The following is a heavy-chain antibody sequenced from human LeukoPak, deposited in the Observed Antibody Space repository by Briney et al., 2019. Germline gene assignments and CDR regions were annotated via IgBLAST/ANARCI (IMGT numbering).Heavy chain of an antibody. J-gene: IGHJ5*02. Sequence: GGSLRLSCAASGFTFSSYSMNWVRQAPGKGLEWVSSISSSSSYIYYADSVKGRFTISRDNAKNSLYLQMNSLRAEDTAVYYCAREDNWNDVGFDPWGQGTLVTVSS. D-gene: IGHD1-20*01. CDR3: AREDNWNDVGFDP. CDR2: ISSSSSYI. V-gene: IGHV3-21*01. CDR1: GFTFSSYS.